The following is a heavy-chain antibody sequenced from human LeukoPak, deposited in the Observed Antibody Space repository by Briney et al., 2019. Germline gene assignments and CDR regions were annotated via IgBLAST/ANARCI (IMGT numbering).Heavy chain of an antibody. Sequence: GESLKISCKGSGYSVTSYWIGWVRQMPGKGLEWMGLIRASDADARYSPSFQGQVTVSADRSTSTAYLQWSSLKASDSAMYYCAGAVHGTTYFDDWGQGTLVTVSS. CDR3: AGAVHGTTYFDD. CDR2: IRASDADA. CDR1: GYSVTSYW. D-gene: IGHD1-1*01. V-gene: IGHV5-51*01. J-gene: IGHJ4*02.